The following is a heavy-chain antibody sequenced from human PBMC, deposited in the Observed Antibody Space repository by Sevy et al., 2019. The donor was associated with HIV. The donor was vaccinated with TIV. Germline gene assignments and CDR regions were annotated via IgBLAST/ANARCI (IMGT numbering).Heavy chain of an antibody. CDR2: INHSGST. D-gene: IGHD3-3*01. V-gene: IGHV4-34*01. Sequence: SETLSLTCAVYGGSFSGYYWSWIRQPPGKGLEWIGEINHSGSTNYNPSLKSRVTISVATSMNQFSLKLGSVTAADTAVYYCARGRPKYDFWSGYYLPGGYYYGMDVWGQGTTVTVSS. CDR1: GGSFSGYY. CDR3: ARGRPKYDFWSGYYLPGGYYYGMDV. J-gene: IGHJ6*02.